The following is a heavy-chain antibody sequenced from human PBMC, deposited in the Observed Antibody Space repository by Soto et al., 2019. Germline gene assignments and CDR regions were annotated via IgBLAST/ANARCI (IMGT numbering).Heavy chain of an antibody. V-gene: IGHV3-7*01. Sequence: VQLVESGGTLVQPGESLKLSCAASGFTFSAYWMSWVRQAPGKGLEWVANIKNDGSEKNYGDSVKGRFIVSRDNAKNSLPREMDTVGAEDTAVDYCARDGIGGDWNTDFWGQGTLVTVSS. CDR2: IKNDGSEK. CDR1: GFTFSAYW. J-gene: IGHJ4*02. CDR3: ARDGIGGDWNTDF. D-gene: IGHD2-21*02.